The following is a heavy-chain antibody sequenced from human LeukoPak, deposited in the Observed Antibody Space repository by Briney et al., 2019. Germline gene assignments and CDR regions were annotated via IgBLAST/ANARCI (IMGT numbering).Heavy chain of an antibody. CDR2: IYYSGST. J-gene: IGHJ4*02. CDR1: GGSISIGGYY. V-gene: IGHV4-31*03. D-gene: IGHD6-13*01. CDR3: ARDSSAAGSFDY. Sequence: SQTLSLTCTVSGGSISIGGYYWSWIRQHPGKGLEWIGYIYYSGSTYYNPSLKSRVTISVDTSKNQFSLKLSSVTAADTAVYYCARDSSAAGSFDYWGQGTLVTVSS.